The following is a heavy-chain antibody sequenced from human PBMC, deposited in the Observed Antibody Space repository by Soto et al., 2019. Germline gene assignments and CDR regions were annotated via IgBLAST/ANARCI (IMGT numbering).Heavy chain of an antibody. D-gene: IGHD3-10*01. J-gene: IGHJ5*02. Sequence: QVQLVQSGAEVKKPGSSVKVSCKASGGTFSSYTISWVRQAPGQGLEWMGRIIPILGIANYAQKFQGRVTITADKSTSTAYMELSSLRSEDTAVYYCARIRPAYGSGIGWFDPWGQGTLVTVSS. V-gene: IGHV1-69*02. CDR1: GGTFSSYT. CDR3: ARIRPAYGSGIGWFDP. CDR2: IIPILGIA.